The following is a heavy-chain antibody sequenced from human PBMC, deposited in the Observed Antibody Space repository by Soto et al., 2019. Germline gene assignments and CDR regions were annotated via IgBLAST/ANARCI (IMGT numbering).Heavy chain of an antibody. CDR3: ASVYCSGGSCYVGWFDP. J-gene: IGHJ5*02. V-gene: IGHV1-69*01. CDR1: GGTFSSYA. CDR2: IIPIFGTA. D-gene: IGHD2-15*01. Sequence: QVQLVQSGAEVKKPGSSVKVSCKASGGTFSSYAISWVRQAPGQGLEWMGGIIPIFGTANYAQKFQGRVTITADESTSTAYMERSSLRAEDTAVYYCASVYCSGGSCYVGWFDPWGQGTLVTVSS.